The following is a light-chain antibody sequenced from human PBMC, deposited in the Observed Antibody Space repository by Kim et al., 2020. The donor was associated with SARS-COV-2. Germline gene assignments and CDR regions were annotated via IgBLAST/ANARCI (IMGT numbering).Light chain of an antibody. J-gene: IGKJ1*01. CDR2: GAS. V-gene: IGKV3-15*01. CDR1: RSFSSN. CDR3: QQYKNWPRT. Sequence: GSPEEGAHPSRRTRRSFSSNLAWHQQRPGQAPGLRIYGASTRATGIPARFGGSWSGTEFTLTISSLQSEDFAVYYCQQYKNWPRTFGQGTKVDIK.